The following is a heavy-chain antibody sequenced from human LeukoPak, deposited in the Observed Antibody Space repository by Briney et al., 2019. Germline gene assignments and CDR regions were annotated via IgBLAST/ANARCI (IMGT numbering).Heavy chain of an antibody. D-gene: IGHD2-21*02. Sequence: SVKVSCKASGGTFSSYAISWVRQAPGQGLEWMGGIIPIFGTANYAQKFQGRVTITADESTSTAYMELSSLRSEDTAVYYCAMNCGGDCYATDDYFDYWGQGTLVTVSS. CDR2: IIPIFGTA. CDR1: GGTFSSYA. J-gene: IGHJ4*02. CDR3: AMNCGGDCYATDDYFDY. V-gene: IGHV1-69*13.